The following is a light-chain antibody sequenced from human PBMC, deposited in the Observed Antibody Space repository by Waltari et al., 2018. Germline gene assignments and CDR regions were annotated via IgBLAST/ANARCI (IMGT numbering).Light chain of an antibody. Sequence: SHELTQPPSVSVSPGQTARITCSGDALPTKYIYWYQKKSGQAPVMLIYEDNKRPSGTPGRFAGSSSGTLATLTVSGAVVEDEGDYYCYSTDSSSFPLFGGGTRLTVL. CDR3: YSTDSSSFPL. CDR1: ALPTKY. J-gene: IGLJ3*02. V-gene: IGLV3-10*01. CDR2: EDN.